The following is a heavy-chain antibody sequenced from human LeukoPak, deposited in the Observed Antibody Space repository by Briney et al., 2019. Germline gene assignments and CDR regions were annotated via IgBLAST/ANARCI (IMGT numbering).Heavy chain of an antibody. CDR1: GASINSYY. D-gene: IGHD6-19*01. Sequence: SETLSLTCTVSGASINSYYWSWIRQPPGKGLEWIGYIYYSGSTNTNPSLKSRVSISIDTSKSQISLKLRSVTAADTAVYYCARESRGWSYFDYWGRGTLVTVSS. J-gene: IGHJ4*01. CDR2: IYYSGST. V-gene: IGHV4-59*01. CDR3: ARESRGWSYFDY.